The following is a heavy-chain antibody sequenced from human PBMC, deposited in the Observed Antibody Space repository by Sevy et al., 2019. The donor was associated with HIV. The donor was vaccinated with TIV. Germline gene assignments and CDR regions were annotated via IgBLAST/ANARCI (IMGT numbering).Heavy chain of an antibody. CDR3: ARDTVSYYYGSGSYHYYYGMDV. Sequence: GGSLRLSCAASGFTFSSYWMSWVRQAPGKGLEWVANIKQEGSEKYYVDSVKGRFTISRDNAKNSLYLQMNSLRAEDTAVYYCARDTVSYYYGSGSYHYYYGMDVWGQGTTVTVSS. V-gene: IGHV3-7*03. CDR2: IKQEGSEK. CDR1: GFTFSSYW. J-gene: IGHJ6*02. D-gene: IGHD3-10*01.